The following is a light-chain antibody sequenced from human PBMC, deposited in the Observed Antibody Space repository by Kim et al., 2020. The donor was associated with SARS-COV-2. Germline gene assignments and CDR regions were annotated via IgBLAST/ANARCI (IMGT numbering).Light chain of an antibody. CDR1: NIGSKN. CDR3: QVWDSSNVV. Sequence: SYELTQPLSVSVALGQTARITCGGNNIGSKNVHWYQQKPGQATVLVIYRDSNRPSGIPERFSGSNSGNTATLTISRAQAGDEADYYCQVWDSSNVVFGGGTQLTVL. V-gene: IGLV3-9*01. CDR2: RDS. J-gene: IGLJ2*01.